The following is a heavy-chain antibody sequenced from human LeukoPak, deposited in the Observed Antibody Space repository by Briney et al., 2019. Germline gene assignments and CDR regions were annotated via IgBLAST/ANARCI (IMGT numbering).Heavy chain of an antibody. Sequence: GGFLRLSCADSGFTFSSYSMNWVRQAPGKGLEWASSISSGSSHIFYADSVKGRFTISRDKAKNSLYLQMNSLRAEDTAIYYCAREGMVATFDYWGQGTLVTVSS. J-gene: IGHJ4*02. D-gene: IGHD5-12*01. CDR1: GFTFSSYS. CDR3: AREGMVATFDY. V-gene: IGHV3-21*01. CDR2: ISSGSSHI.